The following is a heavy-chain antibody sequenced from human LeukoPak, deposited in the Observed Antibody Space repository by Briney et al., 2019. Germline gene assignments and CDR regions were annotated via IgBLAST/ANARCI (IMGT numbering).Heavy chain of an antibody. D-gene: IGHD5-18*01. CDR2: IYSGGST. V-gene: IGHV3-53*01. CDR1: GFTVSSNY. J-gene: IGHJ4*02. CDR3: ARENTAMAYFDY. Sequence: GGSLRLSCAASGFTVSSNYMSWVRQAPGKGLEWVSVIYSGGSTYYADSVKGRFTISRDNSKNTLYLQMNSLRAEDTAVDYCARENTAMAYFDYWGQGTLVTVSS.